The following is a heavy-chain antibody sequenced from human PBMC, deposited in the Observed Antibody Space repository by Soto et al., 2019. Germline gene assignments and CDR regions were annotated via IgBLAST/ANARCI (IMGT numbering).Heavy chain of an antibody. V-gene: IGHV4-4*02. CDR3: ARWGGHCSSTSCYTGNWFDP. CDR2: IYHSGST. Sequence: KPSEALSLTSAVSGGSSSSSNWWSWVRQPPGKGLEWIGEIYHSGSTNYNPSLKSRVTISVDKSKNQFSLKLSSVTAADTAVYYCARWGGHCSSTSCYTGNWFDPWGQGTLVTVSS. D-gene: IGHD2-2*02. CDR1: GGSSSSSNW. J-gene: IGHJ5*02.